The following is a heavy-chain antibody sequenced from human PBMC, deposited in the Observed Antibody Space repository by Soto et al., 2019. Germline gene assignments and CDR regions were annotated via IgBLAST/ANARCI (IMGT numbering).Heavy chain of an antibody. D-gene: IGHD2-8*02. CDR2: FHGSGNS. Sequence: PETLSLAXTVSGDSFSNFYWSWVRQPPGKGLEWIGYFHGSGNSGYNPSLENGVSIGLGRTANQFALKLSSVSAADTAFYSCARGTRVLITSVFDYWGQGLPVTVSS. J-gene: IGHJ4*02. V-gene: IGHV4-59*01. CDR3: ARGTRVLITSVFDY. CDR1: GDSFSNFY.